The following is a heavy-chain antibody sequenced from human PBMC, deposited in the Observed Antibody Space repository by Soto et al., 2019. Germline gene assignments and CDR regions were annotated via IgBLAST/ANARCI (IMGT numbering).Heavy chain of an antibody. CDR1: GGSMSSSNW. D-gene: IGHD4-17*01. Sequence: QVQLQESGPGLVKPSGTLSLTCTVSGGSMSSSNWWNWVRQPPGKGREWIGETHHSGRTNYNPSRKSGGTISGDKSKNHFSLKFSSVTAADPAVSYCARSEATVLDYWGQGTLVTVSS. V-gene: IGHV4-4*02. CDR3: ARSEATVLDY. J-gene: IGHJ4*02. CDR2: THHSGRT.